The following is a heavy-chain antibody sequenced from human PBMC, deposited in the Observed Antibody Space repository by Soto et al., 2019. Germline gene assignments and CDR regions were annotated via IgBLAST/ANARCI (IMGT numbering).Heavy chain of an antibody. J-gene: IGHJ4*02. D-gene: IGHD3-10*01. CDR3: AAKSPYGSGSYYDETFDY. Sequence: EVQLVESGGGLVQPGGSLRLSCAASGFTVGSNYMSWVRQAPGKGLEWVSVIYSGGSTYYADSVKGRFTISRDNSKNTLYLQMNSLRAEDTAVYYCAAKSPYGSGSYYDETFDYWGQGTLVTVSS. CDR2: IYSGGST. V-gene: IGHV3-66*01. CDR1: GFTVGSNY.